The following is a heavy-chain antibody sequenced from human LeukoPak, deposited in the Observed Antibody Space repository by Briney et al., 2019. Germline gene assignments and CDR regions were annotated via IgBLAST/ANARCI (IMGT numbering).Heavy chain of an antibody. CDR2: IYYSGST. V-gene: IGHV4-59*12. Sequence: SETLSLTCTVSGGSISSYYWSWIRQPPGKGLEWIGYIYYSGSTNYDPSLKSRVTISVDTSKNQFSLKLSSVTAADTAVYYCARGGRIPSYSYGPRVRHYFDYWGQGTLVTVSS. CDR1: GGSISSYY. D-gene: IGHD5-18*01. J-gene: IGHJ4*02. CDR3: ARGGRIPSYSYGPRVRHYFDY.